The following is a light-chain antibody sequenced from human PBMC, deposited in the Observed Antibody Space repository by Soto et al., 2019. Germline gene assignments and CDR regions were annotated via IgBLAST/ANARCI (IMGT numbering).Light chain of an antibody. CDR3: QQRSNWPIT. V-gene: IGKV3-11*01. J-gene: IGKJ5*01. Sequence: EILFTQSPATLSLSPGESSTLSCRASQSVSSYLAWYQQKPGQAPRLLTYDASNRVTGIPARFSGSGSGTDFTLTISSLEPEDFAGYYCQQRSNWPITFGQGTRLE. CDR1: QSVSSY. CDR2: DAS.